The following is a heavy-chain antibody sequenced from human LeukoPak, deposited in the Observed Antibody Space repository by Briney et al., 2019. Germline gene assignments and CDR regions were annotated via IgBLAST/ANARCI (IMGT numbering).Heavy chain of an antibody. Sequence: GGSLRLSCAASGFTFSSYAVAWVRQAPGKGLEWVSGISGDAVTIYYADSVKGRFTISRDNSKDTLYLQMSSLRAEDTAVYYCAKRDYYDSSGSFPLFDYWGQGTLVTVSS. V-gene: IGHV3-23*01. J-gene: IGHJ4*02. CDR2: ISGDAVTI. D-gene: IGHD3-22*01. CDR3: AKRDYYDSSGSFPLFDY. CDR1: GFTFSSYA.